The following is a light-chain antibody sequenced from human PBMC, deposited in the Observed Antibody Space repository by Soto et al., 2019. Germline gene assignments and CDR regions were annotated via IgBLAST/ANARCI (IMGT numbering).Light chain of an antibody. V-gene: IGKV3-15*01. CDR3: QQYYNWPHM. J-gene: IGKJ1*01. Sequence: DIVMTQSPATLSVSPRERATLSCRASQSVSTNLAWYQRRPGQAPRLLIYGASARATGFPARFSGSEAGTQLTLTISGLQSEDFAVYYCQQYYNWPHMFGQGTQGEIK. CDR2: GAS. CDR1: QSVSTN.